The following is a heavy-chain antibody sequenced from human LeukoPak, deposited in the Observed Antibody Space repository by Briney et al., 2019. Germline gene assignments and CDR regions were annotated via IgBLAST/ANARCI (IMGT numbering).Heavy chain of an antibody. J-gene: IGHJ4*02. CDR2: IIYDGSNK. CDR3: VKARGYSYGYSFDY. Sequence: PGGSLRLSCAASGFDFSSYAMHWVRQAPGKGLEWMAVIIYDGSNKNYADSVKGRFTISRDNSKNTLYLQMNSLRAEDTAVYYCVKARGYSYGYSFDYWGQGTLVTVSS. CDR1: GFDFSSYA. V-gene: IGHV3-30*04. D-gene: IGHD5-18*01.